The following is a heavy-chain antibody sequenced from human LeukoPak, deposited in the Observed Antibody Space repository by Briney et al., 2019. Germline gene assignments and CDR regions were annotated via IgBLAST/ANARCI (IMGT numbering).Heavy chain of an antibody. V-gene: IGHV3-9*01. J-gene: IGHJ4*02. CDR2: ISWNSGSI. CDR3: AKALAAVGLDY. Sequence: PGRSLRLSCAASGFTFDDYAMHWVRQAPGKGLEWVSGISWNSGSIGYADSVKGRFTISRDNAKNSLYLQMNSLRAEDTALYYCAKALAAVGLDYWGQGTLVTVSS. D-gene: IGHD6-13*01. CDR1: GFTFDDYA.